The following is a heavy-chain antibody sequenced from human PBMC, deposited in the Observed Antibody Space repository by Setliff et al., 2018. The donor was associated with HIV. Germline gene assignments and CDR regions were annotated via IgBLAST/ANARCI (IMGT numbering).Heavy chain of an antibody. J-gene: IGHJ4*02. D-gene: IGHD5-12*01. CDR3: ARDGGTAYDHDY. V-gene: IGHV3-48*03. Sequence: GGSLRLSCAASGFTFSSYEMNWVRQAPGKGREWVSYISSSGGTIYYADSVKGRFTISRDNAKNSLYLQMNSLTAEDTAVYYCARDGGTAYDHDYWGQGTLVTVSS. CDR1: GFTFSSYE. CDR2: ISSSGGTI.